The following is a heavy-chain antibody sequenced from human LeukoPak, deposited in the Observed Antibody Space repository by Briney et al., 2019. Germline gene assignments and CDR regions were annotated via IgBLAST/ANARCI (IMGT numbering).Heavy chain of an antibody. Sequence: SETLSLTCAVYGGSFSGYYWSWIRQPPGKGLEWIGEINHSGSTSYNPSLKSRVTITVDTSKNQFSLKLSSVTAADTAVYYCARDSPTARGDYWGQGTLVTVSS. CDR3: ARDSPTARGDY. CDR1: GGSFSGYY. J-gene: IGHJ4*02. V-gene: IGHV4-34*01. D-gene: IGHD4-11*01. CDR2: INHSGST.